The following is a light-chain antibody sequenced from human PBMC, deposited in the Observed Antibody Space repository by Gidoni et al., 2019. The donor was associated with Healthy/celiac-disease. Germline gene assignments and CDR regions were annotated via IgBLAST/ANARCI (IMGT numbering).Light chain of an antibody. CDR2: WAS. V-gene: IGKV4-1*01. CDR3: QQYYSTPPIT. J-gene: IGKJ5*01. CDR1: QSVLYSSNNKNY. Sequence: DIVMTQSPDSLAVSLGERATINCQSSQSVLYSSNNKNYLAWYQQKPGQPPKLLIYWASTRESGVPDRFSGSGSGTDFTLTISSLQAEDVAVYYCQQYYSTPPITFGQGTQLEIK.